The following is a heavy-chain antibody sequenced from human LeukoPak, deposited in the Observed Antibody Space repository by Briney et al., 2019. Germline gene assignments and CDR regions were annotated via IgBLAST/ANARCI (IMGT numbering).Heavy chain of an antibody. CDR2: ISYDGGNK. Sequence: GRSLRLSCAASGFTFSSYAMHWVRQAPGKGLEWVAVISYDGGNKYYADSVKGRFTISRDNSKNTLYLQMNSLRAEDTAVYYCARDGYSSGPFDYWGQGTLVTVSS. CDR1: GFTFSSYA. J-gene: IGHJ4*02. V-gene: IGHV3-30-3*01. CDR3: ARDGYSSGPFDY. D-gene: IGHD6-19*01.